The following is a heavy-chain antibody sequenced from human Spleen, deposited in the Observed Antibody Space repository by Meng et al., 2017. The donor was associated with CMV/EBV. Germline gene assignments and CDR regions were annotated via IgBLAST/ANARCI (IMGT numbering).Heavy chain of an antibody. CDR3: ARLHETTETTWGGGLFDY. CDR1: YY. J-gene: IGHJ4*02. Sequence: YYWSWIRQPPGKGLEWIGSVYYTGSTYYNPSLKSRFTISVDTSKNQFSLRLTSVTAADTAVYYCARLHETTETTWGGGLFDYWGQGTLVTVSS. V-gene: IGHV4-39*01. CDR2: VYYTGST. D-gene: IGHD4-17*01.